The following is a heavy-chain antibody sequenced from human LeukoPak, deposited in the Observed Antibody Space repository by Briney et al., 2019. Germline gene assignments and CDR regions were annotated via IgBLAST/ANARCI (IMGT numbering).Heavy chain of an antibody. V-gene: IGHV1-18*01. J-gene: IGHJ4*02. CDR2: ISAYNGNT. D-gene: IGHD6-13*01. Sequence: GASVKVSCKASGYTFTSYGISWVRRAPGQGLEWMGWISAYNGNTNYAQKLQGRVTMTTDTSTSTAYMELRSLRSDDTAVYYCARDLPIAAAGTGTFDYWGQGTLVTVSS. CDR3: ARDLPIAAAGTGTFDY. CDR1: GYTFTSYG.